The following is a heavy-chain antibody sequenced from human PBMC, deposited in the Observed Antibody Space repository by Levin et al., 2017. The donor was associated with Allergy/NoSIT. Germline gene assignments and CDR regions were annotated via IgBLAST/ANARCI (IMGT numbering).Heavy chain of an antibody. CDR1: GFTFSSYW. CDR3: ARFTRRVAASRKYFDL. V-gene: IGHV3-7*04. Sequence: GGSLRLSCAASGFTFSSYWMSWVRQAPGKGLEWVANIKQDGSEKYYVDSVKGRFTISRDNAKNSLYLQMNSLRAEDTAVYYCARFTRRVAASRKYFDLWGRGTLVTVSS. J-gene: IGHJ2*01. CDR2: IKQDGSEK. D-gene: IGHD2-15*01.